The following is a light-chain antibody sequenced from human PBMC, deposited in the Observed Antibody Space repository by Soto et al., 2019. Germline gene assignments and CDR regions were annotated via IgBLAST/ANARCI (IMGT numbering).Light chain of an antibody. CDR2: EVS. V-gene: IGLV2-14*01. CDR3: SSYTRSSTLVI. CDR1: SSDVGDYKY. J-gene: IGLJ2*01. Sequence: QPVLTQPASVSGSPGQSITISCTGTSSDVGDYKYVSWYQQHPGQAPKLMIYEVSNRPSGVSNRFSGSKSGNTASLTISGLQAEDEADYYCSSYTRSSTLVIFGGRTKLTVL.